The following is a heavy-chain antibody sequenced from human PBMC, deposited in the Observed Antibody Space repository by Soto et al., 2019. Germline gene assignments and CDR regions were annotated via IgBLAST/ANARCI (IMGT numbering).Heavy chain of an antibody. D-gene: IGHD3-22*01. J-gene: IGHJ6*02. CDR2: IDPSDSYT. CDR3: ARNTLYDSSGFYKNLGDYYGMDV. V-gene: IGHV5-10-1*01. Sequence: HVESLKISCKGSGYSFTSYWISWVRQMPGKGLEWMGRIDPSDSYTNYSPSFQGHVTISADKSISTAYLQWSSLKASDTAMYYCARNTLYDSSGFYKNLGDYYGMDVCGQGTTVPVSS. CDR1: GYSFTSYW.